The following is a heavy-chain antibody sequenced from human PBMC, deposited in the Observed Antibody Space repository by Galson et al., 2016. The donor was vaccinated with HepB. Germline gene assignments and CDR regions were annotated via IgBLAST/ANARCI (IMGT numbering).Heavy chain of an antibody. V-gene: IGHV3-72*01. D-gene: IGHD3-22*01. CDR1: GFTFADHY. Sequence: SLRLSCAASGFTFADHYVDWVRQAPGKGLEWLGRSRDKAANYRTQYAASVKGRFITSGDESRNTLYLQMNSLKTEDTAVYYFARLHYDGSIFHPFDCWGQGTLVTVSS. CDR2: SRDKAANYRT. CDR3: ARLHYDGSIFHPFDC. J-gene: IGHJ4*02.